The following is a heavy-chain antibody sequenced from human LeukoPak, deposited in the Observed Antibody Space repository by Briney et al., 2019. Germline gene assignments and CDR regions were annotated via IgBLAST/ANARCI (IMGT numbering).Heavy chain of an antibody. V-gene: IGHV1-69*05. CDR1: GGTFSSNA. CDR3: ARDRDGYNRRAAFDI. Sequence: SVKVSCKASGGTFSSNAISWVRQAPGQGLEWMGGIIPIFGTANYAQKFQGRVTITTDESTSTAYMELSSLRSEDTAVYYCARDRDGYNRRAAFDIWGQGTMVTVSS. D-gene: IGHD5-24*01. J-gene: IGHJ3*02. CDR2: IIPIFGTA.